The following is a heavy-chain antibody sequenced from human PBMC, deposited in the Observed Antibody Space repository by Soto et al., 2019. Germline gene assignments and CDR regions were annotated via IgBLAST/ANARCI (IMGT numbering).Heavy chain of an antibody. CDR2: ISYDEGSE. CDR1: GFAFSIYA. V-gene: IGHV3-30-3*01. D-gene: IGHD5-12*01. Sequence: QVQLVESGGGVVQPGRSLRLSCAVSGFAFSIYAMHWVRQAPGKGLDWVAVISYDEGSEYYADSVKGRFTISRDNSKNTVYRQMNSLRAEDTAVYYCARDLRWGGDSDYPGFDYWGQGTLVTVSS. J-gene: IGHJ4*02. CDR3: ARDLRWGGDSDYPGFDY.